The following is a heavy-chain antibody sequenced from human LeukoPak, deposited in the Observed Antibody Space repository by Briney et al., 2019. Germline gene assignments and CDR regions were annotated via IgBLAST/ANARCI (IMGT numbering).Heavy chain of an antibody. D-gene: IGHD1-26*01. J-gene: IGHJ3*02. Sequence: GGSLRLSCAASGFTFSSYAMSWVRQAPGKGLEWVSAISGSGGSTYYADSVKGRFTISRDNSKNTLYLQMNSLRAEDTAVYYCAKEAGIVGATTDAFDIWGQGTMVTSLQ. V-gene: IGHV3-23*01. CDR3: AKEAGIVGATTDAFDI. CDR1: GFTFSSYA. CDR2: ISGSGGST.